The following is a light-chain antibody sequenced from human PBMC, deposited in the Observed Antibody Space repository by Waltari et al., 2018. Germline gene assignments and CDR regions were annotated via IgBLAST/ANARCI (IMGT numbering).Light chain of an antibody. CDR3: ATWDDRLTGVL. CDR2: SND. Sequence: QSVLTQPPSVSGTPGQRVTISCSGSNSNIGSNPVNWYQQVPGTAPKLLIYSNDQRHSGVPDRFSGSKSGTSASLAISGLQSEDEADYYCATWDDRLTGVLFGGGTKVTVL. V-gene: IGLV1-44*01. J-gene: IGLJ2*01. CDR1: NSNIGSNP.